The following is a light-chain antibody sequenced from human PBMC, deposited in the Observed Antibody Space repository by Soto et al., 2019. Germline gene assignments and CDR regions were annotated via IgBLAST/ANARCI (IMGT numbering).Light chain of an antibody. Sequence: EIVLTQSPCTLSLSPVEGATLSCMASQSVTSNYLAWYQQKPGQAPRLLIYGTSNRATGIPDRFSGSGSGPDFSLIISRLEPEDFAVYYCQYYGSSPRTFGQGTKVDIK. CDR1: QSVTSNY. V-gene: IGKV3-20*01. CDR3: QYYGSSPRT. J-gene: IGKJ1*01. CDR2: GTS.